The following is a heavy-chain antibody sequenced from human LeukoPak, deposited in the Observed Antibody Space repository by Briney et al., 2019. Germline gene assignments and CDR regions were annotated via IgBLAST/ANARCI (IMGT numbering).Heavy chain of an antibody. J-gene: IGHJ4*02. V-gene: IGHV3-23*01. Sequence: GGSLRLSCAASGFTFSSYAMSWVRQAPGKGLEWVSAISGSGGSTYYADSVKGRFTISRDNSKNTLYLQVNSLRAEDTAVYYCAKHRSSPRTRYFDYWGQGTLVTVSS. CDR2: ISGSGGST. CDR1: GFTFSSYA. D-gene: IGHD6-13*01. CDR3: AKHRSSPRTRYFDY.